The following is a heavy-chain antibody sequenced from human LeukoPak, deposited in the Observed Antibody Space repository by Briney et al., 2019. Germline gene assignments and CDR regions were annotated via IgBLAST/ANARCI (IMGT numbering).Heavy chain of an antibody. Sequence: SETLSLTCTVSGYSISSGYYWGWIRQPPGKGLEWIANMYHSGLIYYNLSLKSRITISMDTSKNQFSLKLSSVTAADTAVYYCAGTWIQLWLPGYWGQGTLVTVSS. J-gene: IGHJ4*02. D-gene: IGHD5-18*01. CDR3: AGTWIQLWLPGY. CDR1: GYSISSGYY. V-gene: IGHV4-38-2*02. CDR2: MYHSGLI.